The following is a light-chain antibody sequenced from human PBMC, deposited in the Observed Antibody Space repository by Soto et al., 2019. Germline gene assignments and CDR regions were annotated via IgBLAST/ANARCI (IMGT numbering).Light chain of an antibody. J-gene: IGLJ2*01. CDR3: GTWDSSLSALVV. CDR1: SSNIGNNY. CDR2: DNN. V-gene: IGLV1-51*01. Sequence: QSVLTQPPSVSAAPGQKVTISCSGSSSNIGNNYVSWYQQLPGTAPKLLIYDNNKRPSGIPDRFSGSKSGTSATLGITGLQTRDEADYYCGTWDSSLSALVVFGGGTKLTVL.